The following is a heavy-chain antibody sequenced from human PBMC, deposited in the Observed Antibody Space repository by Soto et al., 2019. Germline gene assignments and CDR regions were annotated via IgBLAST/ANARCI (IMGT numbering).Heavy chain of an antibody. Sequence: GGSLRLSCAASGFTFSNAWMSWVRQAPGKGLEWVGRIKSKTDGGTTDYAAPVKGRFTISRDDSKNTLYLQMNSLKTEDTAVYYCTTRSGYYDAFDIWGQGTMVTVSS. CDR1: GFTFSNAW. D-gene: IGHD1-26*01. V-gene: IGHV3-15*01. CDR3: TTRSGYYDAFDI. CDR2: IKSKTDGGTT. J-gene: IGHJ3*02.